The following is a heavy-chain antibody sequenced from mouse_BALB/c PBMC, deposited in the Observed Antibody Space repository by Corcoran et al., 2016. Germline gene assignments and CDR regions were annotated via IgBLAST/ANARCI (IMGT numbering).Heavy chain of an antibody. CDR2: INTYTGEQ. D-gene: IGHD6-1*01. V-gene: IGHV9-3-1*01. CDR3: AREPYAMDY. CDR1: GYTFTNYG. J-gene: IGHJ4*01. Sequence: QIQLLQSGRELKKPGETVKISCKTSGYTFTNYGMNWVKQAPGKGLKWMGWINTYTGEQTYADDIKGRFAFSLETSASTAYLQINNLKNEDTATYFCAREPYAMDYWGQGTSVTVSS.